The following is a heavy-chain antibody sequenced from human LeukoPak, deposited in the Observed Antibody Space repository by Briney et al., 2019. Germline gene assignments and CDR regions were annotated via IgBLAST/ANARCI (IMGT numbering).Heavy chain of an antibody. Sequence: GASVKVSCKASGYTFTSHFMHWVRQAPGQGLEWMGRVSPYNGNTYYSQRFQDRVTITKDTSTGTAYMDLRNLRTDDTAMYYCARNGRVRRVVKDLFEYWGQGTLVAVSS. CDR1: GYTFTSHF. CDR3: ARNGRVRRVVKDLFEY. CDR2: VSPYNGNT. V-gene: IGHV1-18*04. D-gene: IGHD3-10*01. J-gene: IGHJ4*02.